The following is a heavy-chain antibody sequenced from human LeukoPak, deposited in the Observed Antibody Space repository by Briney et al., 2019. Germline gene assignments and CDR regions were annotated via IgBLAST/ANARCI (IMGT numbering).Heavy chain of an antibody. J-gene: IGHJ4*02. CDR2: LYYSGST. D-gene: IGHD6-13*01. CDR3: ARHGPRIAATGPNFDY. Sequence: AETLSLTCTVSGGSISRSTYYWDWIRQPPGEGLEWIGSLYYSGSTYYNPSLKTRVTISVDTSKNQFSLKLSSVTAADTAVYYCARHGPRIAATGPNFDYWGQGPLLTVSS. CDR1: GGSISRSTYY. V-gene: IGHV4-39*01.